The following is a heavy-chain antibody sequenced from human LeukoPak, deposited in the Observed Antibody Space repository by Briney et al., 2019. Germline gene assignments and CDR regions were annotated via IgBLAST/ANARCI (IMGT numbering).Heavy chain of an antibody. CDR3: AKDQAGTTFPYSWFDP. Sequence: GGSLRLSCAASGFTFSSYGMSWVRQAPGKGLEWVSAISGSGGTTYYADSVKGPFTISRDNSKNTLYLQMNSLRVEDTAVYYCAKDQAGTTFPYSWFDPWGQGTLVTVSS. D-gene: IGHD1-7*01. CDR2: ISGSGGTT. J-gene: IGHJ5*02. V-gene: IGHV3-23*01. CDR1: GFTFSSYG.